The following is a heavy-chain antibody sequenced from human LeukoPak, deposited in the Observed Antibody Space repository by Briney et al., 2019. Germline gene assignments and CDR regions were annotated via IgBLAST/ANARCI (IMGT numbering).Heavy chain of an antibody. CDR2: ISSSSSYI. V-gene: IGHV3-21*04. CDR1: GFTFSSYS. D-gene: IGHD3-10*01. Sequence: GGSLRLSCAASGFTFSSYSMNWVRQAPGKGLEWVSSISSSSSYIYYADSVKGRFTISRDNSKNTLYLQMNSLRAEDTAVYYCAKPAITMGDYWGQGTLVTVSS. J-gene: IGHJ4*02. CDR3: AKPAITMGDY.